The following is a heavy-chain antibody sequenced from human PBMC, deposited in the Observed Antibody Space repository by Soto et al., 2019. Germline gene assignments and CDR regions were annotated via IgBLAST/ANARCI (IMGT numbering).Heavy chain of an antibody. CDR1: GFTFSSYW. V-gene: IGHV3-7*01. CDR3: ARDRAIVVVPAAMQSSGDYYYYMDV. J-gene: IGHJ6*03. Sequence: EVQLVESGGGLVQPGGSLRLSCAASGFTFSSYWMSWVRQAPGKGLEWVANIKQDGSEKYYVDSVKGRFTISRDNAKNSLYLQMNSLRAEDTAVYYCARDRAIVVVPAAMQSSGDYYYYMDVWGKGTTVTVSS. CDR2: IKQDGSEK. D-gene: IGHD2-2*01.